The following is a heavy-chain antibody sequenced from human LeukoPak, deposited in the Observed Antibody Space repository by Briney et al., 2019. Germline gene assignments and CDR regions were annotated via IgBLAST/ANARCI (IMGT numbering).Heavy chain of an antibody. CDR1: GGTFSSYA. CDR3: ARVRKQLVPYYYYHYMDV. D-gene: IGHD6-13*01. CDR2: IIPIFGTA. J-gene: IGHJ6*03. V-gene: IGHV1-69*06. Sequence: ASVKVSCKASGGTFSSYAISWVRQAPGQGLEWMGGIIPIFGTANYAQKFQGRVTITADKSTSTAYMELSSLRSEDTAVYYCARVRKQLVPYYYYHYMDVWGKGTTVTVSS.